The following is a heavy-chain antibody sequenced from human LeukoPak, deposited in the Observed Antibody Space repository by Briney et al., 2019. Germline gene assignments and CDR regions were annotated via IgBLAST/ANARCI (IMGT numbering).Heavy chain of an antibody. J-gene: IGHJ3*02. D-gene: IGHD3-22*01. Sequence: GRSLRLSCAAAGFTFSSYAMSWVRQAPRKGMEWVSAISGSGGSTYYADSVKGRFTISRDNSKNPLYLQMNSLRAEDTAVYYCAKGPYYDSSGYSPIRDAFDIWGQGTMVTVSS. CDR3: AKGPYYDSSGYSPIRDAFDI. V-gene: IGHV3-23*01. CDR2: ISGSGGST. CDR1: GFTFSSYA.